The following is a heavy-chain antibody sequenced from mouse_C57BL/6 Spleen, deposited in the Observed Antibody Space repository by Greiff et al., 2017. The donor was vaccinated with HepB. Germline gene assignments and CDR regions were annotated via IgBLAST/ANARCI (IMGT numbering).Heavy chain of an antibody. CDR1: GFSLTSYG. V-gene: IGHV2-5*01. CDR3: AKKDYSNYSYAMDY. Sequence: VQVVESGPGLVQPSQSLSITCTVSGFSLTSYGVHWVRQSPGKGLEWLGVIWRGGSTDYNAAFMSRLSITKDNSKSQVFFKMNSLQADDTAIYYCAKKDYSNYSYAMDYWGQGTSVTVSS. CDR2: IWRGGST. J-gene: IGHJ4*01. D-gene: IGHD2-5*01.